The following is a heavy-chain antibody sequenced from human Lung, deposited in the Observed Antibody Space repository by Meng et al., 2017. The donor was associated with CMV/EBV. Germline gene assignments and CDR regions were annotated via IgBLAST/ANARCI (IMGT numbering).Heavy chain of an antibody. CDR1: GFTFRTTW. D-gene: IGHD1-1*01. CDR3: TTGFGTAEAF. Sequence: GESLKISCAASGFTFRTTWMSWVSQAPRKGLDWVGRTKSRNDGGTADHGTHVKGRITISRDDSKDTLYLQMNILKVDDTAIYYCTTGFGTAEAFWGQGTLVTVSS. J-gene: IGHJ4*02. V-gene: IGHV3-15*01. CDR2: TKSRNDGGTA.